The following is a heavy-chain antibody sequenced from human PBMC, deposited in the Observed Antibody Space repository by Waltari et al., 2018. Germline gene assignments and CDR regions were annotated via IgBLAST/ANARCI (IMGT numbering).Heavy chain of an antibody. CDR3: AKRGSGTEASYYYYYMDV. V-gene: IGHV3-23*03. CDR1: GFSFSSYA. J-gene: IGHJ6*03. D-gene: IGHD1-1*01. Sequence: EVQLLESGGGLVQPGGSLRLSCAASGFSFSSYAMSWVRQAPGKGLEWVSVIYSGGSTYYADSGKGRFTISRDNSKNTRYLQMNSLRAEDTAVYYCAKRGSGTEASYYYYYMDVWGKGTTVTVSS. CDR2: IYSGGST.